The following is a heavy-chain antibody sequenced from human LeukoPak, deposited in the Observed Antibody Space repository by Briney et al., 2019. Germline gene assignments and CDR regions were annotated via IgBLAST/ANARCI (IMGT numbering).Heavy chain of an antibody. CDR2: IYYSGST. D-gene: IGHD4-17*01. CDR1: GGSISSYY. V-gene: IGHV4-59*01. J-gene: IGHJ4*02. CDR3: AGDGDYGTFDY. Sequence: SETLSLTCTVSGGSISSYYWSWIRQPPGKGLEWIGYIYYSGSTNYNPPLKSRLTISVDTSKKQFSLNLSSVTAADTAVYYCAGDGDYGTFDYWGQGTLVTVSS.